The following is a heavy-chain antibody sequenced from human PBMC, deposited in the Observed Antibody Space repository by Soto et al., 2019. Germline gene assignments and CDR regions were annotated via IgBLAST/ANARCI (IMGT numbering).Heavy chain of an antibody. CDR2: IHYSGTT. D-gene: IGHD3-10*01. CDR3: ARGGASSKWLDP. V-gene: IGHV4-59*01. J-gene: IGHJ5*02. CDR1: GGSITSFY. Sequence: QVQLQESGPGLVKPSETLSLTCTVSGGSITSFYWSWIRQPPGRGLEWIGLIHYSGTTNNNPSLKSRAPMSMDTSNSQFSLQLTSVTAADTAVYYCARGGASSKWLDPWGQGILVTVSS.